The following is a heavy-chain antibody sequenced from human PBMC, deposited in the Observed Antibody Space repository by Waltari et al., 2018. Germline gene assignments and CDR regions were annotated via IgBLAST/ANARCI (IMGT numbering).Heavy chain of an antibody. D-gene: IGHD4-4*01. V-gene: IGHV1-69-2*01. CDR1: GYTFTDYY. Sequence: EVQLVQSGAEVKKPGATVKISCKASGYTFTDYYIHWVHQAPGKGLEWMGRVDPADSETRYAEKFQGRVTITAETSTDTAYMELSSLRSEDTAVYYCATVLTTVPTYWFDPWGQGTLVTVSS. CDR2: VDPADSET. CDR3: ATVLTTVPTYWFDP. J-gene: IGHJ5*02.